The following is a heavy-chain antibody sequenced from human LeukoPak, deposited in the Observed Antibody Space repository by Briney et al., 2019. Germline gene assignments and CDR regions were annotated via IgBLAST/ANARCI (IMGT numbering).Heavy chain of an antibody. V-gene: IGHV1-18*01. CDR1: GYTFTNYG. CDR2: IRAYNENK. Sequence: ASVKLSCKASGYTFTNYGITWVRQAPEQWLEWMGWIRAYNENKKNAQKLQDRVTMTTDTSTSTAYMELRSLRSDDTAVYYCARGEQIEPFAFDYWGQGTLVTVSS. CDR3: ARGEQIEPFAFDY. D-gene: IGHD1-14*01. J-gene: IGHJ4*02.